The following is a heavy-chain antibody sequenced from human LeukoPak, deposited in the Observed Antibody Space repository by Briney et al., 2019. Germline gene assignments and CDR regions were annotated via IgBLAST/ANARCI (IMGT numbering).Heavy chain of an antibody. Sequence: SETLPLTCTVSGGSISSYYWSWIRQPPGKGLEWIGYIYYSGSTNYNPSLKSRVTISVDTSKNQFSLKLSSVTAADTAVYYCVGEKWLRSSAFVYWGQGTLVTVSS. D-gene: IGHD5-12*01. CDR3: VGEKWLRSSAFVY. CDR2: IYYSGST. V-gene: IGHV4-59*01. J-gene: IGHJ4*02. CDR1: GGSISSYY.